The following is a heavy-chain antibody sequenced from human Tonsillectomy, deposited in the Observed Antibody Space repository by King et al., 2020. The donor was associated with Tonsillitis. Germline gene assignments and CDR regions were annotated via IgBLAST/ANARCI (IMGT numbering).Heavy chain of an antibody. CDR2: IYSGGKI. Sequence: VQLVESGGGLIQPGGSLRPSCAASGFTVNSDYMSWVRQAPGKGLEWVSVIYSGGKIDYADSVKGRFTISRDNSKNTLYLRMNSLRAEDTALYYCARHKAGRLSYFDYWGQGTLVTVSS. J-gene: IGHJ4*02. CDR1: GFTVNSDY. CDR3: ARHKAGRLSYFDY. D-gene: IGHD6-19*01. V-gene: IGHV3-53*01.